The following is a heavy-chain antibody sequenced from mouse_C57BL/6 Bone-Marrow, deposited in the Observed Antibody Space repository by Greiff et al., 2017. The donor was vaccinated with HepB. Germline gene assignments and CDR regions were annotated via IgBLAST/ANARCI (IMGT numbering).Heavy chain of an antibody. CDR3: TESMKGY. Sequence: EVKVEESGGGLVQPGGSMKLSCVASGFTFSNYWMNWVRQSPETGLEWVAQISMKSDNYATNYEVSVKGRFTISRDKSKSNVYLQRNNLRAEDTGIYYCTESMKGYWGQGTTLTVSS. V-gene: IGHV6-3*01. J-gene: IGHJ2*01. D-gene: IGHD2-10*02. CDR1: GFTFSNYW. CDR2: ISMKSDNYAT.